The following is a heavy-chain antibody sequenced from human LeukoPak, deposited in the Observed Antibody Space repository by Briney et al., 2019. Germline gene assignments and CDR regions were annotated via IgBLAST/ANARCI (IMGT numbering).Heavy chain of an antibody. J-gene: IGHJ3*02. Sequence: SETLSLTCTVPGGSISSYYWSWIRRPAGKGLEWIGRIYTSGSTNYNPSLKSRVTISVDTSKNQFSLKLSSVTAADTAVYYCARQGLRYFDWSGAFDIWGQGTMVTVSS. V-gene: IGHV4-4*07. D-gene: IGHD3-9*01. CDR1: GGSISSYY. CDR2: IYTSGST. CDR3: ARQGLRYFDWSGAFDI.